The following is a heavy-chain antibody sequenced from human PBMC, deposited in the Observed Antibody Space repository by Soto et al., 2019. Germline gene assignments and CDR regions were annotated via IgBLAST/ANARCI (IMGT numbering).Heavy chain of an antibody. CDR2: ISSSGSTI. Sequence: GGSLTLSCAASGFTFISYEMNWVRQAPGKGLEWVSYISSSGSTIYYADSVKGRFTISRDNAKNSLYLQMNSLRAEDTAVYYCARDLSSSSWENFDYWGQGTLVTVSS. V-gene: IGHV3-48*03. J-gene: IGHJ4*02. CDR3: ARDLSSSSWENFDY. D-gene: IGHD6-13*01. CDR1: GFTFISYE.